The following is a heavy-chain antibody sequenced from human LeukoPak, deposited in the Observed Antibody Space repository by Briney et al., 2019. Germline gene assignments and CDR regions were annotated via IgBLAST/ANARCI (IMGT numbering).Heavy chain of an antibody. CDR3: ARADSSGSFLGDALDF. D-gene: IGHD3-22*01. J-gene: IGHJ3*01. Sequence: GGSLRLSCAASGFTFRSYGLSWVRQAPGKGLEWVSAMSGSGNMTYYADSVKGRFTISRDNSKNMVYLQLNSLRVDDTAVYYCARADSSGSFLGDALDFWGQGTLVIVSP. CDR2: MSGSGNMT. CDR1: GFTFRSYG. V-gene: IGHV3-23*01.